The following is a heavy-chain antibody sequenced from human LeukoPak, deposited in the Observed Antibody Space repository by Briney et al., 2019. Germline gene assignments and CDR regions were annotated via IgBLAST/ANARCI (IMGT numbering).Heavy chain of an antibody. CDR3: AYSSSWYYFDY. D-gene: IGHD6-13*01. Sequence: SETLSLTCAVYGGSFSGYYWSWIRQPPGKGLEWIGYIYYSGSTNYNPSLKSRVTISVDTSKNQFSLKLSSVTAADTAVYYCAYSSSWYYFDYWGQGTLVTVSS. J-gene: IGHJ4*02. CDR1: GGSFSGYY. CDR2: IYYSGST. V-gene: IGHV4-59*08.